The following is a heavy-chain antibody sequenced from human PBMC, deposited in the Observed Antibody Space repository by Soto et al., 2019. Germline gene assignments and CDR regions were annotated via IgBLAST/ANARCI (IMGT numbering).Heavy chain of an antibody. J-gene: IGHJ6*02. D-gene: IGHD6-6*01. CDR1: GGSISRGDYY. V-gene: IGHV4-30-4*01. CDR2: MYYSGST. CDR3: ARIRIAARGSYYYYYYGMDV. Sequence: SETLSLTCTVSGGSISRGDYYWGWIRQPPGKGLEWVGYMYYSGSTYYNPALKRRVTISVDTSKNQFSLKLSSVTAADTAVYYCARIRIAARGSYYYYYYGMDVWGQGTTVTVSS.